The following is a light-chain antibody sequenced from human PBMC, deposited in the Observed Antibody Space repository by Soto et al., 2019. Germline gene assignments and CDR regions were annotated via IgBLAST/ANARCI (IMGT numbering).Light chain of an antibody. CDR1: SSNIGAGYD. CDR3: QSYDSSLSGSYV. J-gene: IGLJ1*01. V-gene: IGLV1-40*01. Sequence: QPVLTQPPSVSGAPGQRVTISCTGSSSNIGAGYDVHWYQQLPGTAPKLLIYGNSNRHSGVPDRFSGSKSGTSASLAITGLQAEDEADYYCQSYDSSLSGSYVFGTGTKLTVL. CDR2: GNS.